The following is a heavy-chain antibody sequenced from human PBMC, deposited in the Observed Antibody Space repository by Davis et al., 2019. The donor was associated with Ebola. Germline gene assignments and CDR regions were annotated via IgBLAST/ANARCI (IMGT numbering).Heavy chain of an antibody. D-gene: IGHD3-3*01. Sequence: AASVKVSCKASGYTFTSYGISWVRQAPGQGLEWMGWINPNSGGTNYAQKFQGWVTMTRDTSISTAYMELSRLRSDDTAVYYCARGYYDFWSGYFSGRMDVWGQGTTVTVSS. J-gene: IGHJ6*02. CDR3: ARGYYDFWSGYFSGRMDV. CDR1: GYTFTSYG. V-gene: IGHV1-2*04. CDR2: INPNSGGT.